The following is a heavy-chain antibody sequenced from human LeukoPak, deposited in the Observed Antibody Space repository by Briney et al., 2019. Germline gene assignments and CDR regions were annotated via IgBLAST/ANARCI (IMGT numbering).Heavy chain of an antibody. CDR3: AKNTQYSGYYDC. CDR2: ISDSGGIT. D-gene: IGHD6-6*01. V-gene: IGHV3-23*01. CDR1: GFTFSTYC. J-gene: IGHJ4*02. Sequence: GGSLRLSCAASGFTFSTYCMHWVRQAPGKGPGWVSFISDSGGITYYADSVKGRFTISRDNSKNTLYLQMNSLSAEDTAVYYCAKNTQYSGYYDCWGQGTLVAVSS.